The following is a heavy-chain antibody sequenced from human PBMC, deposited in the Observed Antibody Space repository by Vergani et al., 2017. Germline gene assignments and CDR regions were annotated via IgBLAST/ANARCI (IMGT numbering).Heavy chain of an antibody. CDR1: GGTFSSYA. J-gene: IGHJ6*02. Sequence: QVQLVQSGAEVKKPGSSVKVSCKASGGTFSSYAISWVRQAPGQGLEWMGRIIPIFGTANYAQKFQGRVTITADESTSTAYMELSSLRSEDTAVYYCASGSTVTTSRRAQNCYYYGMDVWGQGTTVTVSS. CDR2: IIPIFGTA. CDR3: ASGSTVTTSRRAQNCYYYGMDV. D-gene: IGHD4-17*01. V-gene: IGHV1-69*18.